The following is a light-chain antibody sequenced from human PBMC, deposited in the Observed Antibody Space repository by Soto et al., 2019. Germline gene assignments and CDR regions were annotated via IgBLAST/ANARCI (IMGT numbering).Light chain of an antibody. CDR1: QGIRND. CDR3: LQHNSYPLT. Sequence: DVQMTQSPSSLSAXXXXXXXXXXXASQGIRNDLGWYQQKPGKPPKRLIYAASSLHSGVPSRFRGSGFGTEFTLTISSLQPEDFATYYCLQHNSYPLTFGGGTKVDIK. CDR2: AAS. J-gene: IGKJ4*01. V-gene: IGKV1-17*01.